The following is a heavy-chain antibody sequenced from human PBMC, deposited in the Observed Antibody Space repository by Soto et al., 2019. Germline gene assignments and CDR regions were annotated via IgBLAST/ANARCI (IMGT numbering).Heavy chain of an antibody. V-gene: IGHV1-2*02. D-gene: IGHD1-1*01. CDR1: GYSFTDYY. CDR3: ARVGTTGWFDP. Sequence: QVQLVQSGAEVKKPGASVKVSCKASGYSFTDYYMHWVRQAPGQGLEWMGWINTKTGGTNYAQRVQGSVTMTGDTSINTAYMELSRLRSDDTAVYYCARVGTTGWFDPWGQGTVVTVSS. CDR2: INTKTGGT. J-gene: IGHJ5*02.